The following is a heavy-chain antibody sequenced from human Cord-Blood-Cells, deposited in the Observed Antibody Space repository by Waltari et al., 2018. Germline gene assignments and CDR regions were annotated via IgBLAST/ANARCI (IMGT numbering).Heavy chain of an antibody. CDR1: GGSVSSGSYY. V-gene: IGHV4-61*01. CDR2: IYYSGST. D-gene: IGHD6-25*01. J-gene: IGHJ3*02. Sequence: QVQLQESGPGLVKPSETLSLTCTVSGGSVSSGSYYWSWIRQPPGKGLDWIGYIYYSGSTNYNPTLKRRVTISVDTSKNQFSLKLSSVTAADTAVYYCARFSGSAYAFDIWGQGTMVTVSS. CDR3: ARFSGSAYAFDI.